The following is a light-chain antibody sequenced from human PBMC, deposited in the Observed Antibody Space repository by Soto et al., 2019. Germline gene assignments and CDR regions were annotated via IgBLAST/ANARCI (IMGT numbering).Light chain of an antibody. Sequence: EIVMTQSPATLSVSPGERATLSCRASQSVSSDLVWYQQKAGQAPRLLIYDTSTRATGIPARFSGSGSGTEFTLTISSLQSEDFAVYYCQQYNNRPPDTFGQGTKLEIK. CDR3: QQYNNRPPDT. CDR2: DTS. CDR1: QSVSSD. V-gene: IGKV3-15*01. J-gene: IGKJ2*01.